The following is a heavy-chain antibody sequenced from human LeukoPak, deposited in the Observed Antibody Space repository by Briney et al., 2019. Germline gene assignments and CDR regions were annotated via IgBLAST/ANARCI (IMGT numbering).Heavy chain of an antibody. CDR1: GGSLSGSSYY. Sequence: PSETLSLTCTVSGGSLSGSSYYWGWIRQPPGKGLEWIGGIHYSESSDYNPSLKSRVTISVDTSKNQFSLKLSSVTAADTAVYYCARQFDYWGQGTLVTVSS. J-gene: IGHJ4*02. V-gene: IGHV4-39*01. CDR2: IHYSESS. CDR3: ARQFDY.